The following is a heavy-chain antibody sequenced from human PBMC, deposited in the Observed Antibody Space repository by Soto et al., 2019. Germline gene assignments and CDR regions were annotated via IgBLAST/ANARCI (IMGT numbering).Heavy chain of an antibody. CDR2: IYHSGST. Sequence: SETLSLTCAVSGYSISSGYYWGWIRQPPGKGLEWIGSIYHSGSTYYNASLKSRVTISVDTSKNQFSLKLTSVTDADTAVYYCASGIDFYYAMDVWGQGTTVTVSS. J-gene: IGHJ6*01. CDR1: GYSISSGYY. CDR3: ASGIDFYYAMDV. V-gene: IGHV4-38-2*01.